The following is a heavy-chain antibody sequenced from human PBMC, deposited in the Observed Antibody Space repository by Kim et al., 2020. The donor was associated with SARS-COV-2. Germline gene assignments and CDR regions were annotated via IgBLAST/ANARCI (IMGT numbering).Heavy chain of an antibody. Sequence: SETLSLTCTVSGYSISSGYYWGWIRQPPGKGLEWIGSIYHSGSTYYNPSLKSRVTISVDTSKNQFSLKLSSVTAADTAVYYCARGRVVTYFDYWGQGTLV. CDR3: ARGRVVTYFDY. CDR1: GYSISSGYY. CDR2: IYHSGST. D-gene: IGHD3-22*01. V-gene: IGHV4-38-2*02. J-gene: IGHJ4*02.